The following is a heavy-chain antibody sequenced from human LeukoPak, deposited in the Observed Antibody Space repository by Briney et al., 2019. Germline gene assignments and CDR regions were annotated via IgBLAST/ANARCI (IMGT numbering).Heavy chain of an antibody. Sequence: GGSLRLSCAASGFTFSSYAMHWVRQAPGKGLEWVAVISYDGSNKYYADSVKGRFTISRDNSKNTLYLQMNSLRAEDTAVYYCARAEMATIPPLAPPNWFDPWGQGTLVTVSS. CDR2: ISYDGSNK. CDR3: ARAEMATIPPLAPPNWFDP. J-gene: IGHJ5*02. V-gene: IGHV3-30-3*01. CDR1: GFTFSSYA. D-gene: IGHD5-24*01.